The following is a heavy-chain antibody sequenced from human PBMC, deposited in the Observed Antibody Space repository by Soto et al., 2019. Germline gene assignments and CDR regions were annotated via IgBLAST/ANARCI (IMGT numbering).Heavy chain of an antibody. CDR3: AEDIVVVVAPGGYMDV. Sequence: GGSLRLSCAASGFTFSSYAMSWVRQAPGKGLEWVSAISGSGGSTYYADSVKGRFTISRDNSKNTLYLQMNSLRAEDTAVYYCAEDIVVVVAPGGYMDVWGKGTTVTVSS. J-gene: IGHJ6*03. CDR2: ISGSGGST. V-gene: IGHV3-23*01. D-gene: IGHD2-15*01. CDR1: GFTFSSYA.